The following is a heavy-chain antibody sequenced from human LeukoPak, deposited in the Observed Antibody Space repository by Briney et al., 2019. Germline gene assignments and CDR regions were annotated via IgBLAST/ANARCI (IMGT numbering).Heavy chain of an antibody. CDR1: GGSISSGGYY. Sequence: PSETLSLTCTVSGGSISSGGYYWSWIRQHPGKGLEWIGYIYYSGSTYYNPSLKSRVTISVDTSKNQFSLKLSSVTAADTAVYYCARGQRYSSSWYYYYYGMDVWGQGTTVTVSS. V-gene: IGHV4-31*03. CDR2: IYYSGST. CDR3: ARGQRYSSSWYYYYYGMDV. J-gene: IGHJ6*02. D-gene: IGHD6-13*01.